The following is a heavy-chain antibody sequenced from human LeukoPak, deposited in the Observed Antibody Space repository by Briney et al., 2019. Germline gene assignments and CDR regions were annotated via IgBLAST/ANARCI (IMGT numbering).Heavy chain of an antibody. D-gene: IGHD2-2*01. J-gene: IGHJ4*02. CDR2: INWNGGST. CDR3: ARVQGYCSSTSCYFDY. CDR1: GFTFDDYG. Sequence: LPGGSLRPSCAASGFTFDDYGMSWVRHAPGKGLEWVSGINWNGGSTGYADSVKGRFTISRDNAKNSLYLQMNSLRAEDTALYYCARVQGYCSSTSCYFDYWGQGTLVTVSS. V-gene: IGHV3-20*04.